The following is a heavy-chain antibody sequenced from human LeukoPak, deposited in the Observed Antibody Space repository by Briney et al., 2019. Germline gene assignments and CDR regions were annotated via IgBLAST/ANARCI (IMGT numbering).Heavy chain of an antibody. CDR3: AKISSSGWYRGWFDP. V-gene: IGHV3-30*02. D-gene: IGHD6-19*01. CDR1: GFTFSSYG. Sequence: GGSLRLSCAASGFTFSSYGMHWVRQAPGKGLEWVAFIRYDGSNKYNADSVKGRFTISRDNSKNTLYLQVNRLRAEDTAVYYCAKISSSGWYRGWFDPWGQGTLVAVSS. CDR2: IRYDGSNK. J-gene: IGHJ5*02.